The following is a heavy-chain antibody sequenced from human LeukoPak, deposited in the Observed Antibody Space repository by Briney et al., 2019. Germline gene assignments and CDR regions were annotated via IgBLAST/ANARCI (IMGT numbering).Heavy chain of an antibody. D-gene: IGHD4-17*01. CDR3: ARGPNSPATAYWYFDL. CDR1: GYTFTSYA. CDR2: INAGNGNT. J-gene: IGHJ2*01. Sequence: GASVKVSCKASGYTFTSYAIHWVRQAPGQRLEWMGWINAGNGNTKYSQEFQGRVTITRDTSASTAYMELSSLKSEDMAVYYCARGPNSPATAYWYFDLWGRGTLVTVSS. V-gene: IGHV1-3*03.